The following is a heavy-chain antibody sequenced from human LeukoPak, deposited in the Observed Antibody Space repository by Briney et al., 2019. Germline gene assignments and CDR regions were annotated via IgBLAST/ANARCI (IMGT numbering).Heavy chain of an antibody. Sequence: SETLSLTCTVSGGSISSYYWSWIRQPPGKGLEWVGYIYYSGSTNYNASLKSRVTISVDTSKNQFSLKLSSVTAADTAVYYCARTNYDSSGYYPPDYFDYWGQGTLVTVSS. CDR3: ARTNYDSSGYYPPDYFDY. V-gene: IGHV4-59*08. CDR2: IYYSGST. J-gene: IGHJ4*02. CDR1: GGSISSYY. D-gene: IGHD3-22*01.